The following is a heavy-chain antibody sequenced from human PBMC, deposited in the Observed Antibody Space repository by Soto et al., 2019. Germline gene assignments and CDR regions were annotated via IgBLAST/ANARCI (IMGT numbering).Heavy chain of an antibody. CDR2: IYYSGSA. D-gene: IGHD6-19*01. J-gene: IGHJ4*02. CDR3: ARGLITGSHYSGGWYYFDS. V-gene: IGHV4-39*07. Sequence: SEILSLTCTVSGCSISSSSYYWGWIRQPPGKRLEWIGSIYYSGSARYNPSLKSRVTISVHTSNSQFSLELSSVTAADTAVHYCARGLITGSHYSGGWYYFDSWGQGTQVTVSS. CDR1: GCSISSSSYY.